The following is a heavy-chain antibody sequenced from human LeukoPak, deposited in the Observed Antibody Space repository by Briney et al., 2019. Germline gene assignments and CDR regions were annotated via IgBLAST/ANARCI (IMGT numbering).Heavy chain of an antibody. CDR2: ISYGGTAK. D-gene: IGHD3-9*01. Sequence: PGRSLRLSCAASGFTFSSSAMHWVRQAPGKGLEWVAVISYGGTAKIYAESVKGQFTISRDNSKDALYLQMNSLTTEDTAVYYCAKAESPDILSGYYRSYFDHWGQGTLVTVSS. CDR3: AKAESPDILSGYYRSYFDH. CDR1: GFTFSSSA. J-gene: IGHJ4*02. V-gene: IGHV3-30*04.